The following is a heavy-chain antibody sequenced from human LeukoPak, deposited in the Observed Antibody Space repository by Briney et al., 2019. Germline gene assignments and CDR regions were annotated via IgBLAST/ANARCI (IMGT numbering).Heavy chain of an antibody. D-gene: IGHD3-16*01. J-gene: IGHJ3*02. V-gene: IGHV4-59*01. CDR1: GGSISSYY. Sequence: SETLSLTCTVSGGSISSYYWSWIRQPPGKGLEWIGYIYYSGSTKYNPSLKSRVTISVDTSKNQFSLKLGSVTAADTAVYYCARDPTFYDQGGAFDIWGQGTMVTVSS. CDR3: ARDPTFYDQGGAFDI. CDR2: IYYSGST.